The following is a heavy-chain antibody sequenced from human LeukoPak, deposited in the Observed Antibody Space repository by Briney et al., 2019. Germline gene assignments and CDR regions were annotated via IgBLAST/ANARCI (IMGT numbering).Heavy chain of an antibody. Sequence: PGGSLRLSCAASGFTVSNNYMSWVRQAPGKGLEWVSSISGVGSTSYADSVKGRFTISRDNSRTTLYLQMDGLRPEDTAVYYCARSGYYYDSSGSSSWGQGTLVTVSS. CDR2: ISGVGST. CDR3: ARSGYYYDSSGSSS. J-gene: IGHJ5*02. CDR1: GFTVSNNY. D-gene: IGHD3-22*01. V-gene: IGHV3-66*01.